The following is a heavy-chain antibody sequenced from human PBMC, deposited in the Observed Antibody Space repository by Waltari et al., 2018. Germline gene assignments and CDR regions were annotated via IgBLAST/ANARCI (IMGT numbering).Heavy chain of an antibody. J-gene: IGHJ6*02. D-gene: IGHD6-25*01. V-gene: IGHV3-7*01. CDR2: IKEDGGEK. Sequence: EVQLVESGGGLVQSGDSLRLSCAASGFRFSRYWMNWVRQTPGKGLEWVANIKEDGGEKYYVYSVKGRFTISRDNAKNSLYLQMNSLRVEDTAVYFCASVQRRWSMDVWGQGTTVTVSS. CDR3: ASVQRRWSMDV. CDR1: GFRFSRYW.